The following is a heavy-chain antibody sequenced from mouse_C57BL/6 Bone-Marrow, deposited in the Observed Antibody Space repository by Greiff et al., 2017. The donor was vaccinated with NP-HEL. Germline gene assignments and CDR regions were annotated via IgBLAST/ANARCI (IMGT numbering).Heavy chain of an antibody. J-gene: IGHJ2*01. CDR2: INPSTGGT. V-gene: IGHV1-42*01. D-gene: IGHD2-10*01. CDR3: ASRGLLWGY. CDR1: GYSFTGYY. Sequence: EVKLMESGPELVKPGASVKISCKASGYSFTGYYMNWVKQSPEKSLEWIGEINPSTGGTTYNQKFKAKATLTVDKSSSTAYMQLKSLTSEDSAVYYCASRGLLWGYWGQGTTLTVSS.